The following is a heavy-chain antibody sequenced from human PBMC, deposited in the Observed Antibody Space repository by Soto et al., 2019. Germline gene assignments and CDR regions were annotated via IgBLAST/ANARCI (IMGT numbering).Heavy chain of an antibody. CDR3: ATLGYCSSTSCYYYYMDV. V-gene: IGHV3-9*01. CDR2: ISWNSGSI. D-gene: IGHD2-2*01. J-gene: IGHJ6*03. CDR1: GFTFDDYA. Sequence: PGGSLRLSCAASGFTFDDYAMHWVRQAPGKGLEWVSGISWNSGSIGYADSVKGRFTISRDNAKNSLYLQMNSLRAEDTALYYCATLGYCSSTSCYYYYMDVWGKGTTVTVSS.